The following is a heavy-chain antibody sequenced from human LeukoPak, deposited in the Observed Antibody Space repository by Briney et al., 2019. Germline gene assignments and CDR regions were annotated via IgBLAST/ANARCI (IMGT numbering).Heavy chain of an antibody. CDR3: AKDGKQWRKSYFDY. J-gene: IGHJ4*02. CDR1: GFTFSSYG. D-gene: IGHD6-19*01. V-gene: IGHV3-30*02. Sequence: GGSLRLSCAASGFTFSSYGMHWVRQAPGKGLEWVAFIRYDGSNKYYADSVKGRFTISRDNSKNTLYLQMNSLRAEDTAVYYCAKDGKQWRKSYFDYWGQGTLVTVSS. CDR2: IRYDGSNK.